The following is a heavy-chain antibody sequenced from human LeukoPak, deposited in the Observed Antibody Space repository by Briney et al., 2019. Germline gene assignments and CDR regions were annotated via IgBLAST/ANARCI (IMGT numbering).Heavy chain of an antibody. CDR2: IYPGDSDT. V-gene: IGHV5-51*01. CDR3: ASLVVPAANAFDI. Sequence: LGESLKISCKGSGYSFTSYWIGWVRQMPGKGLEWMGIIYPGDSDTRYSPSFQGQVTISADKSISTAYLQWSSLKASDTAMYYCASLVVPAANAFDIWGQGTMVTVSS. J-gene: IGHJ3*02. CDR1: GYSFTSYW. D-gene: IGHD2-2*01.